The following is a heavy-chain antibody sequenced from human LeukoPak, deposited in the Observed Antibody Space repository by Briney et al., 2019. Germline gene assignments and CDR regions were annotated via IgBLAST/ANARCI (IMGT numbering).Heavy chain of an antibody. D-gene: IGHD6-13*01. J-gene: IGHJ4*02. CDR1: GGSFSGYY. CDR2: INHSGST. CDR3: ARGRSDLRIAAAGTGDY. Sequence: SETLSLTCAVYGGSFSGYYWSWIRQPPGKGLEWIGEINHSGSTNYNPSLKSRVTISVDTSKNQFSLKLSSVTAADTAVYYCARGRSDLRIAAAGTGDYWGQGTLVTVSS. V-gene: IGHV4-34*01.